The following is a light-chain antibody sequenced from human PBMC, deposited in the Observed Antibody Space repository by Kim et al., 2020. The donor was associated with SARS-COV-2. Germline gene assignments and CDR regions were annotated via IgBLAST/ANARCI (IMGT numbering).Light chain of an antibody. Sequence: ASLGDRVTITCRAIQSIGGWLAWYQQKPGKAPKLLIHDASSVESGVPSRFSCSGSETEFTLTISSLQPDDFATSYCQHHSTYPITFGQGTRLEIK. V-gene: IGKV1-5*01. CDR2: DAS. CDR3: QHHSTYPIT. J-gene: IGKJ5*01. CDR1: QSIGGW.